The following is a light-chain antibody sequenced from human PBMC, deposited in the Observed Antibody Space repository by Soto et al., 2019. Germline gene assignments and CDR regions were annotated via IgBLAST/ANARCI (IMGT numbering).Light chain of an antibody. V-gene: IGLV1-44*01. CDR3: AAWDDSLNSVV. CDR1: SSNIGSNT. CDR2: SNN. Sequence: QSVLTQPPSASGTPGQRVTISCSGSSSNIGSNTVNWYQQVPGTAPKLLIYSNNKRPSGVPDRFSGSKSGTSASLAISGLQSEDEADYYCAAWDDSLNSVVFGGGTQLTVL. J-gene: IGLJ2*01.